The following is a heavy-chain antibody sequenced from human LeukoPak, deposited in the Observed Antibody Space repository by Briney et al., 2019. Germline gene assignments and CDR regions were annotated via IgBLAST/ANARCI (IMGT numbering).Heavy chain of an antibody. D-gene: IGHD4-17*01. Sequence: NPSQTLSLTCTVSGGSISSSSYYWGWIRQPPGKGLEWIGYIYYSGSTYYNPSLKSRVTISVDTSKNQFSLKLSSVTAADTAVYYCARDRFTVTTGGAFDIWGQGTMVTVSS. CDR2: IYYSGST. V-gene: IGHV4-31*03. J-gene: IGHJ3*02. CDR3: ARDRFTVTTGGAFDI. CDR1: GGSISSSSYY.